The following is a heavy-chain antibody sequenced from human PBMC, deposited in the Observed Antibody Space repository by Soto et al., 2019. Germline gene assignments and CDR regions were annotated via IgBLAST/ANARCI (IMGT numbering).Heavy chain of an antibody. CDR3: ARDHANDANALDC. V-gene: IGHV3-33*01. CDR1: GFTFSRYG. J-gene: IGHJ4*02. Sequence: SLRLSCAASGFTFSRYGMHWVRQAPGKGLEWVALIWNDGIRKVYVDSVKGRFTISRDNSKNTLDLQMNNLRDEDTAVYYCARDHANDANALDCCGQETLVTLSA. CDR2: IWNDGIRK.